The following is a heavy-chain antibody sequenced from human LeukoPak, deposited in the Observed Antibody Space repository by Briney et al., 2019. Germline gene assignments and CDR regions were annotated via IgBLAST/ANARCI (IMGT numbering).Heavy chain of an antibody. D-gene: IGHD2-2*01. J-gene: IGHJ4*02. CDR3: ATKDIVVVPAAEPFDY. CDR1: GFTFSSYW. CDR2: INSEGSST. Sequence: PGGSLRLSCAASGFTFSSYWMHWVRQAPGKGLVWVSRINSEGSSTSYADSVKGRFTISRDNAKNTLYLQMNSLRAEDTAVYYCATKDIVVVPAAEPFDYWGQGTLVTVSS. V-gene: IGHV3-74*01.